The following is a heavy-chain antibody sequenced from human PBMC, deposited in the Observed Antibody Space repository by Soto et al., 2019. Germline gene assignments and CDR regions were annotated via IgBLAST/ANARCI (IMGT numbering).Heavy chain of an antibody. V-gene: IGHV4-4*02. CDR1: SGSISSSNW. CDR2: IYHSGST. Sequence: QVQLQESGPGLVKPSGTLSLTCAVSSGSISSSNWWSWVRQPPGKGLEWIGVIYHSGSTNYNPSLKSRVTISVDKSKNQFSLKLSSVTASDTAVYYCARGLGYCSGGSCYRVFDIWGQGTMVTVSS. CDR3: ARGLGYCSGGSCYRVFDI. J-gene: IGHJ3*02. D-gene: IGHD2-15*01.